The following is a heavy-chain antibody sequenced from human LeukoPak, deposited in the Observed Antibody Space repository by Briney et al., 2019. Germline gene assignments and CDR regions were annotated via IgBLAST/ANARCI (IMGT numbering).Heavy chain of an antibody. CDR3: ARVYCDSSGNSYAGAFEI. Sequence: SQTLSLTCTVSGGSISSGSYYWSWIRQPAGKGLEWIGRVYTSGSTNYNPSLKSRVTISVDTSKNQFSLKLSSVTAADTAVYYCARVYCDSSGNSYAGAFEIWGQGTTVTVSS. J-gene: IGHJ3*02. CDR1: GGSISSGSYY. V-gene: IGHV4-61*02. D-gene: IGHD3-22*01. CDR2: VYTSGST.